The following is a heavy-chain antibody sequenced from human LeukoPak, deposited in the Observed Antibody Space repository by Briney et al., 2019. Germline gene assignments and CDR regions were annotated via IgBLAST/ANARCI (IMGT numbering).Heavy chain of an antibody. CDR1: GGSFSGYY. D-gene: IGHD3-10*01. CDR2: MNHSGST. V-gene: IGHV4-34*01. J-gene: IGHJ6*02. Sequence: HSETLSLTCAVYGGSFSGYYWSWIRQPPGKGLEWIGEMNHSGSTNYNPSLKSRVSISVDTSKNQFSLKLSSVTAADTAVYYCASLGYYYGSGSPLVPYYYYGIGVWGQGTTVTVSS. CDR3: ASLGYYYGSGSPLVPYYYYGIGV.